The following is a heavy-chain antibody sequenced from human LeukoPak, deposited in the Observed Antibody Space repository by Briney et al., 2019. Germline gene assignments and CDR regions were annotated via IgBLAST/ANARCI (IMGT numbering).Heavy chain of an antibody. CDR3: TREVGFDP. V-gene: IGHV3-49*04. Sequence: GGSLRLSCAASRFNFGSYWMSWVRQAPGKGLEWVGFIKSKAYGGTTEYAASVKGRFTISRDDSKSIAYLQMNSLKTEDTAVYYCTREVGFDPWGQGTLVTVSS. J-gene: IGHJ5*02. CDR2: IKSKAYGGTT. CDR1: RFNFGSYW. D-gene: IGHD1-26*01.